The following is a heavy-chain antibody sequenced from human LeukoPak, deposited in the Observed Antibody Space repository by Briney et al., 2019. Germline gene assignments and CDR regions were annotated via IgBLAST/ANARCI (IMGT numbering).Heavy chain of an antibody. D-gene: IGHD1-14*01. V-gene: IGHV3-21*04. CDR2: ISSSSSYI. CDR3: ARDPLLNRHYYYMDV. Sequence: TGGSLRLSCAASGFTFSSYSMNWVRQAPGKGLEWVSSISSSSSYIYYADSVKGRFTISRDNAKNSLYLQMNSLRAEDTALYHCARDPLLNRHYYYMDVWGKGTTVTVSS. J-gene: IGHJ6*03. CDR1: GFTFSSYS.